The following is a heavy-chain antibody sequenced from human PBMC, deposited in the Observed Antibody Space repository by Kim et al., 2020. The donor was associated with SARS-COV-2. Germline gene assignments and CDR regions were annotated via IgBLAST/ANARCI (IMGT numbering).Heavy chain of an antibody. Sequence: ASVKVSCKASGYTFTSYGISWVRQAPGQGLEWMGWISAYNGNTNYAQKLQGRVTMTTDTSTSTAYMELRSLRSDDTAVYYCARSEGVLLWFGANWFDPWGQGTLVTVSS. J-gene: IGHJ5*02. CDR3: ARSEGVLLWFGANWFDP. D-gene: IGHD3-10*01. CDR1: GYTFTSYG. V-gene: IGHV1-18*01. CDR2: ISAYNGNT.